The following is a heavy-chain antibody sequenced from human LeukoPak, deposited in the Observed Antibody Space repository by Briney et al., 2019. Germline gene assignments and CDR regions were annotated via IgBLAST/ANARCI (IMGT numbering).Heavy chain of an antibody. CDR3: ARDSSNGGDSGPFDY. Sequence: GGSLRLSCAASGFTFDDYAMHWVRQAPGKGLEWVSGISWNGGTIGYADSVKGRFTISRDNAKNSLYLQMNSLRAEDTALYYCARDSSNGGDSGPFDYWGQGTLVTVSS. CDR1: GFTFDDYA. V-gene: IGHV3-9*01. CDR2: ISWNGGTI. J-gene: IGHJ4*02. D-gene: IGHD2-21*02.